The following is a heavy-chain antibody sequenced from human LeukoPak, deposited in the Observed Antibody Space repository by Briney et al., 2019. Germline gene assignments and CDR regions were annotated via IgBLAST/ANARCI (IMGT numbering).Heavy chain of an antibody. V-gene: IGHV3-30*03. CDR3: ASPDPNSYYDSSRTPPDV. Sequence: PGGSLRLSCAASGFTFSNYDMYWVRQAPGRGLDWVAVVSYDGSDKYYADSVKGRFTISRDNSKNTLYLQMNSLRAEDTAVYYCASPDPNSYYDSSRTPPDVWGQGTTVTVSS. CDR1: GFTFSNYD. J-gene: IGHJ6*02. D-gene: IGHD3-22*01. CDR2: VSYDGSDK.